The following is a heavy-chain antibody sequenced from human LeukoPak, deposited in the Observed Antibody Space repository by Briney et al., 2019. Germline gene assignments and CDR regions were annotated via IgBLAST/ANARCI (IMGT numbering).Heavy chain of an antibody. D-gene: IGHD5-24*01. V-gene: IGHV3-11*01. CDR3: ARGGGVEMATMNFDY. CDR1: GFTFRDYY. J-gene: IGHJ4*02. Sequence: PGGALRLSCAASGFTFRDYYMSWIREAPGKGLECVSYISSSGSTIYYADSVKGPFTISRDNAKNSLYLQMNSLRAEDTAVYYCARGGGVEMATMNFDYWGQGTLVTVSS. CDR2: ISSSGSTI.